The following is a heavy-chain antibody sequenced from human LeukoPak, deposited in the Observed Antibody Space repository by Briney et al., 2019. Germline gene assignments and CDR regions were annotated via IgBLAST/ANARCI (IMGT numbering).Heavy chain of an antibody. D-gene: IGHD2-15*01. J-gene: IGHJ6*02. V-gene: IGHV4-4*02. CDR2: IYHSGST. Sequence: SETLSLTCAVSGGSISSSNWWSWVRQPPGKGLEWIGEIYHSGSTNYNPSLKSRVTISVDKSKNQFSLKLSSVTAADTAVYYCARRYLGYCSGDNCPLNYYGMDVWGQGTTVTVSS. CDR1: GGSISSSNW. CDR3: ARRYLGYCSGDNCPLNYYGMDV.